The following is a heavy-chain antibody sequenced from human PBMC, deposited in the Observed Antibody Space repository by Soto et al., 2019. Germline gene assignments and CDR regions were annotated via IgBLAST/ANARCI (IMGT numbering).Heavy chain of an antibody. CDR2: ISSAGSHI. J-gene: IGHJ6*02. CDR3: VRLSSQKAV. V-gene: IGHV3-21*06. CDR1: GFTFTKFK. Sequence: GSLRLSCPTSGFTFTKFKTNCVRQAPGNVPEWVAAISSAGSHIYYADSVKGRFTISRDDARNSPYLQMTSLRGAATAVTDRVRLSSQKAVWGQGATVNVS.